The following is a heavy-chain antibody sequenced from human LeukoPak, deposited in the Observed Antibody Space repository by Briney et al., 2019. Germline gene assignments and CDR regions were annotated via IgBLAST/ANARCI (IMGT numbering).Heavy chain of an antibody. CDR3: ARDLGITMVRGVIVYYYGMDV. D-gene: IGHD3-10*01. CDR1: GFTFSSYE. CDR2: ISSSGSTI. V-gene: IGHV3-48*03. Sequence: GGSLRLSCAASGFTFSSYEMDWVRQAPGKGLEWVSYISSSGSTIYYADSVKGRFTISRDNAKNSLYLQMNSLRAEDTAVYYCARDLGITMVRGVIVYYYGMDVWGQGNPGHRLL. J-gene: IGHJ6*02.